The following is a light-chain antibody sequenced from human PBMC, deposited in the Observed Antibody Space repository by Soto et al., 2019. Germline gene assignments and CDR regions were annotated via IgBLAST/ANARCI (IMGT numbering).Light chain of an antibody. CDR1: QGISSY. CDR3: QQYDSYPRT. V-gene: IGKV1-8*01. J-gene: IGKJ1*01. Sequence: AIRMTQSPSSFSASTGDGVTITCRASQGISSYLAWYQQKPGKAHKLLIYAASTLQSGVPSRFSGSGSGTDFTLTISCLQSEDFATYYCQQYDSYPRTFGQGTKVEIK. CDR2: AAS.